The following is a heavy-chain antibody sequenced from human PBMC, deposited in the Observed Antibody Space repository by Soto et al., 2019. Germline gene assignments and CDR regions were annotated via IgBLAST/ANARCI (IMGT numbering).Heavy chain of an antibody. Sequence: GASVQVSCTASGYTFTSGGIIWVRQAPGQGLEWMGWISAYNGNTNYAQKLQGRVTMTTDTSTSTAYMELRSLRSDDTAVYYCARVPYYDILTGYFGRFDYWGQGTLVTVSA. D-gene: IGHD3-9*01. CDR2: ISAYNGNT. J-gene: IGHJ4*02. V-gene: IGHV1-18*01. CDR3: ARVPYYDILTGYFGRFDY. CDR1: GYTFTSGG.